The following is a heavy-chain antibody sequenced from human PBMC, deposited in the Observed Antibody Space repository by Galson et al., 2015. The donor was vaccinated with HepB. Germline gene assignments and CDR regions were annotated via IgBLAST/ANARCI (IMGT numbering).Heavy chain of an antibody. CDR3: ARRLDYYDSSGYYYVPLDY. J-gene: IGHJ4*02. V-gene: IGHV1-69*13. CDR1: GGTFSSYA. Sequence: SVKVSCKASGGTFSSYAISWVRQAPGQGLEWMGGIIPIFGTANYAQKFQGRVTITADESTCTAYMELSSLRSEDTAVYYCARRLDYYDSSGYYYVPLDYWGQGTLVTVSS. D-gene: IGHD3-22*01. CDR2: IIPIFGTA.